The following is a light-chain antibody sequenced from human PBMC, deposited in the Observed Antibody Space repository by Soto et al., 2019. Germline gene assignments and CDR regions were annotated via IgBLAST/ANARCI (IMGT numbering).Light chain of an antibody. CDR1: NSDVGTFYF. CDR2: DVT. V-gene: IGLV2-11*01. J-gene: IGLJ1*01. CDR3: CSYAGSYTYV. Sequence: QSALTQPRSVSGSPRQSVTISCAGTNSDVGTFYFVSWYQQYPDKGPKLIIYDVTERPSGVPDRFSGSKSGNTASLTISGLQAEDEADYYCCSYAGSYTYVFGSGTKVTVL.